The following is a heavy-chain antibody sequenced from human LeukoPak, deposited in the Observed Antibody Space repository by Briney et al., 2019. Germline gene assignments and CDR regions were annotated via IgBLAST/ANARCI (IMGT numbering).Heavy chain of an antibody. CDR1: GYSFTSYW. D-gene: IGHD2-2*02. J-gene: IGHJ6*02. CDR2: IYPGDSDT. V-gene: IGHV5-51*01. Sequence: GASLQISCKGSGYSFTSYWIGWVRQLPGKGLEWMGIIYPGDSDTRYSPSFQGQVTISADKSISTAYLQWSSLKASDTAMYYCARRSCSSTSCYMYYGMDVWGQGTTVTVSS. CDR3: ARRSCSSTSCYMYYGMDV.